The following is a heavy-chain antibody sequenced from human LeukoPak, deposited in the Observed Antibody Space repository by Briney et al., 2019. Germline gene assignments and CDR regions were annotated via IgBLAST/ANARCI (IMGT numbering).Heavy chain of an antibody. Sequence: GASVKVSCKASGYTFTSYGISWGQQAPGQGLEWMGWISAYNGNTNYAQKLQGRVTMTTDTSTSTAYMELRSLRSDDTAVYYCAAQRFAAREDYWGQGTLVTVSS. CDR3: AAQRFAAREDY. J-gene: IGHJ4*02. CDR1: GYTFTSYG. V-gene: IGHV1-18*01. CDR2: ISAYNGNT. D-gene: IGHD6-6*01.